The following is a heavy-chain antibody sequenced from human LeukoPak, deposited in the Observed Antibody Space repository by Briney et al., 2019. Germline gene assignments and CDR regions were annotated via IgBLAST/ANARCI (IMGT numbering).Heavy chain of an antibody. J-gene: IGHJ4*02. CDR2: INPNSGGT. D-gene: IGHD6-6*01. Sequence: ASVKVSCKASGYTFTGYYMHWVRQAPGQGLEWMGWINPNSGGTKYAQNLQGRVTMTRDTSISTAYMELSRLRSDDTAVYYCARYSSSSAIDYWGQGTLVAVSS. CDR3: ARYSSSSAIDY. CDR1: GYTFTGYY. V-gene: IGHV1-2*02.